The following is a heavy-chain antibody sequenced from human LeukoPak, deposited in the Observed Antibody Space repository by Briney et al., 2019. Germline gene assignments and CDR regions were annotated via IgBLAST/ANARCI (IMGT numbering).Heavy chain of an antibody. CDR2: ISSAATNK. J-gene: IGHJ4*02. CDR3: ARGRTRGYYLDY. Sequence: GGSLRLSCAASGFTFSTYVMHWVRQAPGKRLEWVASISSAATNKYDADSVKGRFTISRDNSNNTLYLQMNSLRPGDTALYFCARGRTRGYYLDYWGRGTLVTVSS. CDR1: GFTFSTYV. D-gene: IGHD3-22*01. V-gene: IGHV3-30*04.